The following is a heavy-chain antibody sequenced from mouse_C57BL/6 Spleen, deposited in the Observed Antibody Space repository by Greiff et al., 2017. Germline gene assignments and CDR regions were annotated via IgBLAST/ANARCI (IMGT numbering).Heavy chain of an antibody. D-gene: IGHD2-2*01. CDR1: GYAFSSYW. CDR3: ARSGVVTTSDY. Sequence: VQLQQSGAELVKPGASVKISCKASGYAFSSYWMNWVKQRPGQGLEWIGQIYPGDGDTNYNGKFKGKATLTADKSSSTAYMQLSSLTSEDSAVYFCARSGVVTTSDYWGQGTSVTVSS. CDR2: IYPGDGDT. V-gene: IGHV1-80*01. J-gene: IGHJ4*01.